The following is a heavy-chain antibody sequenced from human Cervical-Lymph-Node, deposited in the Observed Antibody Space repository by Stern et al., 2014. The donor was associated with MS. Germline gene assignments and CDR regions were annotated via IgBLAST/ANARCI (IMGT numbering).Heavy chain of an antibody. CDR2: IYHSGST. CDR3: AREEQQLVHGNWFDP. J-gene: IGHJ5*02. CDR1: GYSISSGYY. V-gene: IGHV4-38-2*02. Sequence: QVQLQESGPGLVKPSETLSLTCTVSGYSISSGYYWGWIRQPPGKGLEWIGTIYHSGSTYYNPSLKTRVTISVDTSQNQFSLKLSSVTAADTAVYYCAREEQQLVHGNWFDPWGQGTLVTVSS. D-gene: IGHD6-13*01.